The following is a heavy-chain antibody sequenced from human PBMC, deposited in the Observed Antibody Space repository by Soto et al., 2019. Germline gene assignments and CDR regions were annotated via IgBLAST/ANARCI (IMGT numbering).Heavy chain of an antibody. CDR1: GGSISRYY. CDR2: IYYSGST. D-gene: IGHD3-3*01. CDR3: ARDHVGAYYDFWSGPNYYGMDV. Sequence: PSETLSLTCTVSGGSISRYYWSWIRQPPGKGLEWIGYIYYSGSTNYNPSLKSRVTISVDTSKNQFSLKLSSVTAADTAVYYCARDHVGAYYDFWSGPNYYGMDVWGQGTTVTVSS. V-gene: IGHV4-59*01. J-gene: IGHJ6*02.